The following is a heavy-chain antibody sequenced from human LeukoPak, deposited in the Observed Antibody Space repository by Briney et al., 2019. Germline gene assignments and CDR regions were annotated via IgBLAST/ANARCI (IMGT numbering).Heavy chain of an antibody. J-gene: IGHJ1*01. D-gene: IGHD3-10*01. CDR2: INPNSGGT. V-gene: IGHV1-2*04. CDR1: GYTFTGYY. Sequence: ASVKVSCKASGYTFTGYYMHWVRQAPGQGLEWMGWINPNSGGTNYAQKFQGWVTMTTDTSTSTAYMELRSLRSDDTAVYYCARDPITMVRGVTPPAEYFQHWGQGTLVTVSS. CDR3: ARDPITMVRGVTPPAEYFQH.